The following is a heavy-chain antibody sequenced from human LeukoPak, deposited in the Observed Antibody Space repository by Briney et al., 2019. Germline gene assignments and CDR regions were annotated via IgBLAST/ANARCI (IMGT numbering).Heavy chain of an antibody. CDR2: ISNSSATI. J-gene: IGHJ4*02. Sequence: GGSLRLSCVATGFTFSSYEMNWVRQAPGKGLEWVSYISNSSATIYYADSVKGRFAISRDNAESSLFLQMNSLRAEDTGVYYCARATFSSSGHSYWGQGTLVTVSS. D-gene: IGHD6-13*01. CDR3: ARATFSSSGHSY. V-gene: IGHV3-48*03. CDR1: GFTFSSYE.